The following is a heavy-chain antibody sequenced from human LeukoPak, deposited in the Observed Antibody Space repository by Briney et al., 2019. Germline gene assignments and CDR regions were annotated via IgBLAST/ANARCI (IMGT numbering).Heavy chain of an antibody. CDR3: ARMGADAFDAFDI. Sequence: GGSLRLSCAASGFTFSSYAMSWVRQAPGKGLEWVSVIYSGGSTYYADSVKRRFTISRDNSKNTLYLQMNSLRAEDTAVYYCARMGADAFDAFDIWGQGTMVTVSS. CDR2: IYSGGST. J-gene: IGHJ3*02. CDR1: GFTFSSYA. V-gene: IGHV3-53*01.